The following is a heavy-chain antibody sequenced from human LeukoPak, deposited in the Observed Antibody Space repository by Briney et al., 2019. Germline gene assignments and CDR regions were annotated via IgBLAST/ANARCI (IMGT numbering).Heavy chain of an antibody. D-gene: IGHD6-13*01. CDR2: ISGSGVDT. CDR3: AKDVQQQLVDWFDP. CDR1: GFAFSSYA. V-gene: IGHV3-23*01. J-gene: IGHJ5*02. Sequence: GGSLRLSCAASGFAFSSYATSWVRQAPGKGLEWVSGISGSGVDTFYADSVKGRFTISRDNSRNTLYLQMNSLRAEDTAVYYCAKDVQQQLVDWFDPWGQGTLVTVSS.